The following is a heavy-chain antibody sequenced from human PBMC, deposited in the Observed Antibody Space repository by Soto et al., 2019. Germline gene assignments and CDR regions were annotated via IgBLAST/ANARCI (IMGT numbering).Heavy chain of an antibody. J-gene: IGHJ5*02. D-gene: IGHD6-25*01. CDR2: IYHTGRS. CDR3: GRVEVPESSGWHACDL. CDR1: GDSINNKNW. Sequence: QVQLQESGPGLVKPSGTLSLTCSVSGDSINNKNWRTWLRQPPGKRVEWIGSIYHTGRSSYTPSLTRVVTTSGAKSNNQFSRMTTAVTAASTALYYWGRVEVPESSGWHACDLWGQGAGVTVSS. V-gene: IGHV4-4*02.